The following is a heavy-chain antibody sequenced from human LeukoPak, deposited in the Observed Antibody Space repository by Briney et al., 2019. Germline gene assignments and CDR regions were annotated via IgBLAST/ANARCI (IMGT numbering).Heavy chain of an antibody. D-gene: IGHD2-15*01. Sequence: GRSLRLSCAASGFTFSSYAMHWVRLAPGKGLEWVALISYDGSNKYYADSVKGRFTISRDNSKNTLYLQMNSLRAEDTAVYYCARGYCSGGSCYGYWGQGTLVTVSS. CDR2: ISYDGSNK. J-gene: IGHJ4*02. CDR1: GFTFSSYA. V-gene: IGHV3-30-3*01. CDR3: ARGYCSGGSCYGY.